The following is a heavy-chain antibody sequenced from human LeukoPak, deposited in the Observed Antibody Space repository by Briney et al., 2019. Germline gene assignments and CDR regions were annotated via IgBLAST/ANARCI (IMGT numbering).Heavy chain of an antibody. CDR1: GFTFSSYA. Sequence: PGGSLRLSCAASGFTFSSYAMSWVRQAPGKWLEWVSAISGSGGSTYYADSVKGRFTISRDNSKNTLYLQMNSLRAEDTAVYYCAKELDSSSWVGGSWFDHWGQGTLVTVSS. J-gene: IGHJ5*02. CDR3: AKELDSSSWVGGSWFDH. V-gene: IGHV3-23*01. D-gene: IGHD6-13*01. CDR2: ISGSGGST.